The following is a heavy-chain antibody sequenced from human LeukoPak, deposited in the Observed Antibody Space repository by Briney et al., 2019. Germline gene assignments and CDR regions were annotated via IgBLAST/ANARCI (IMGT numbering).Heavy chain of an antibody. CDR3: ARGPPARFFDY. CDR1: GFTFSTYG. V-gene: IGHV3-30*03. CDR2: ISNDGSIK. D-gene: IGHD3-3*01. J-gene: IGHJ4*02. Sequence: SGRSLRLSCAASGFTFSTYGMHWVRQAPGKGLEWVAVISNDGSIKYYVDSVKGRFTISRDNSENTLFLQMNSLRADDTAVYYCARGPPARFFDYWGQGTLVTVSS.